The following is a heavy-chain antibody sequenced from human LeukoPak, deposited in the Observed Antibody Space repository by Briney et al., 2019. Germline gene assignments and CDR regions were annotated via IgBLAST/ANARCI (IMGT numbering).Heavy chain of an antibody. CDR2: IYTSGST. CDR1: GGSISSGSYY. D-gene: IGHD3-22*01. CDR3: ARGGSGYYYY. V-gene: IGHV4-61*02. Sequence: PSQTLSFTCTVSGGSISSGSYYWSWIRQPAGKGLEWIGRIYTSGSTNYNPSLKSRVTISVDTSKNQFSLKLSSVTAADTAVYYCARGGSGYYYYWGQGTLVTVSS. J-gene: IGHJ4*02.